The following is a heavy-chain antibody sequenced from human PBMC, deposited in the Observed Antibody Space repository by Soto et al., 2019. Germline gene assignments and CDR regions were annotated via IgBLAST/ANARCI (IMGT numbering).Heavy chain of an antibody. J-gene: IGHJ4*02. CDR2: IIPIFGTA. CDR1: GGTFSSYA. Sequence: SVKVSCKASGGTFSSYAISWVRQAPGQGLEWMGGIIPIFGTANYAQKFQGRVTITADESTSTAYMELSSLRSEDTAVYYCASESPRRGYSYGPFDYWGQGTLVTV. D-gene: IGHD5-18*01. CDR3: ASESPRRGYSYGPFDY. V-gene: IGHV1-69*13.